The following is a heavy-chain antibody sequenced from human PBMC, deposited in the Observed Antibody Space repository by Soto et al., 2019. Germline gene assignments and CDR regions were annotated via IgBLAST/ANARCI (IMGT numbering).Heavy chain of an antibody. J-gene: IGHJ4*02. CDR1: GYNFANYW. Sequence: GESLKISCKGSGYNFANYWIGWVRQMPGKGLEWMGIIYPGNSDTRYSPSFQGQVTISADTSISTAYPEWSSLKASDTAIYYWARNVYYDVLKKNYWGQGTLVTVSS. V-gene: IGHV5-51*01. CDR3: ARNVYYDVLKKNY. D-gene: IGHD3-9*01. CDR2: IYPGNSDT.